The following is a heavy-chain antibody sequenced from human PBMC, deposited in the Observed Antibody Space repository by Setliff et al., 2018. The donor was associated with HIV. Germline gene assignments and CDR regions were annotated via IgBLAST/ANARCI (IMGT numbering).Heavy chain of an antibody. Sequence: PSETLSLTCTVSGGSISSRNFYWGWIRQPPGKGLEWIGNIYHTGSSYYNPSLNDRATISLDTSKNQFSLKLGSVTAADTAVYYCARESPSSSWFYFDFWGQGTLVTVSS. CDR1: GGSISSRNFY. D-gene: IGHD6-13*01. J-gene: IGHJ4*02. V-gene: IGHV4-39*07. CDR3: ARESPSSSWFYFDF. CDR2: IYHTGSS.